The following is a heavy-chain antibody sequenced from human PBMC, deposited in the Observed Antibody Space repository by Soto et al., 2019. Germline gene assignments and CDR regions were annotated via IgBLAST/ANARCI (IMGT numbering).Heavy chain of an antibody. V-gene: IGHV1-18*01. D-gene: IGHD6-13*01. CDR1: GYTFTSYG. CDR2: ISAYNGNT. J-gene: IGHJ4*02. Sequence: QVQLVQSGAEVKKPGASVKVSCQASGYTFTSYGISWVRQAPGQGLERMGWISAYNGNTYYAQKLQGIVTMTTDTSTSTAYMELRSLRSDVTAVYYCARSRSSSWYCTAWGFDYWGQGTLVTVSS. CDR3: ARSRSSSWYCTAWGFDY.